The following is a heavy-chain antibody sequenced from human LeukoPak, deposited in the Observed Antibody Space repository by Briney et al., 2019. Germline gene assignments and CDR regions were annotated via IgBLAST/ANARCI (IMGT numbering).Heavy chain of an antibody. J-gene: IGHJ4*02. CDR2: INPNSGGT. V-gene: IGHV1-2*02. CDR3: ARDRAVDIVAIPDY. Sequence: ASVKVSCKASGYTFTDYYMHWVRQAPGQGLEWMGWINPNSGGTNYAQKFQGRVTMTRDTSISTAYMELSRLRSDDTAVYYWARDRAVDIVAIPDYWGQGTLVTVSS. D-gene: IGHD5-12*01. CDR1: GYTFTDYY.